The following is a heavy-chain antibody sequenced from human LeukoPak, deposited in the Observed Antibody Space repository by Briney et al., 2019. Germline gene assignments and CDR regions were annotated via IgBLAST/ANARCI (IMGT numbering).Heavy chain of an antibody. CDR3: ARGHLVVVAATAYFDY. D-gene: IGHD2-15*01. V-gene: IGHV4-61*10. CDR2: MFYSGNT. Sequence: RSSETLSLTCTVSGGSISSSSYHWSWIRQPAGKGLEWIGRMFYSGNTDYNPSLKSRLTMSIDTSKNQFSLKLSSVTAADTAVYYCARGHLVVVAATAYFDYWGQGTLVTVSS. CDR1: GGSISSSSYH. J-gene: IGHJ4*02.